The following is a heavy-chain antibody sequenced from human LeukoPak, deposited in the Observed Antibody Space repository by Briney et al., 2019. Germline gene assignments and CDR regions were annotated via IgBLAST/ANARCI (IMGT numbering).Heavy chain of an antibody. J-gene: IGHJ6*03. Sequence: SETLSLTRTVSGGSISSSSYYWGWIRQPPGKGLEWIGSIYYSGSTYYNPSLKSRVTISVDTSKNQFSLKLSSVTAADTAVYYCALKSSSWYNYYYYYYMDVWGKGTTVTISS. V-gene: IGHV4-39*01. CDR3: ALKSSSWYNYYYYYYMDV. CDR2: IYYSGST. D-gene: IGHD6-13*01. CDR1: GGSISSSSYY.